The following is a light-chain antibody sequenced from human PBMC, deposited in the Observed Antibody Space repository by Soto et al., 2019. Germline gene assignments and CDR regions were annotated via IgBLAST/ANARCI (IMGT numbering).Light chain of an antibody. CDR3: QSYDTSLSGYV. Sequence: QSVLPPPPSVSVAPGQRVTISCTGSGSKIGAGYDIHWYQQVPGTAPKPLIYANTNRASGVPDRFSGSKSGTSASLAITGLQAEDEADYYCQSYDTSLSGYVFGPGTQLTVL. V-gene: IGLV1-40*01. CDR1: GSKIGAGYD. CDR2: ANT. J-gene: IGLJ1*01.